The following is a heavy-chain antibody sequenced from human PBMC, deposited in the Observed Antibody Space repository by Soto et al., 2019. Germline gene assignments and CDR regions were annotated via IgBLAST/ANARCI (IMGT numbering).Heavy chain of an antibody. Sequence: QVHLVESGGGAVQPGGSLRVYCAASGFIFSSYGMHWVRQAPGKGLEWVAFINYDGSNKFYGDSVKGRFTVSRDNSKNTLYLQLNRLRGEDTAIYYCARCKQKVMHCAMDVWGQGATVTV. J-gene: IGHJ6*02. CDR2: INYDGSNK. CDR1: GFIFSSYG. V-gene: IGHV3-33*01. D-gene: IGHD2-21*01. CDR3: ARCKQKVMHCAMDV.